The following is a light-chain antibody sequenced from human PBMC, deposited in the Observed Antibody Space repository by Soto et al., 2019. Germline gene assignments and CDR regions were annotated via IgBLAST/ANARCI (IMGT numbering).Light chain of an antibody. V-gene: IGLV2-8*01. CDR2: EVS. CDR1: SSDVGAYKY. J-gene: IGLJ3*02. Sequence: QSALTQPPSASGSPGQSVTISCTGTSSDVGAYKYVSWYQQYPGKAPKLMIYEVSKRPSGVPDRFSGSKSSNTASLTVSGLQAEDEADYYCTSYVGSNIWVFGGGTKLTVL. CDR3: TSYVGSNIWV.